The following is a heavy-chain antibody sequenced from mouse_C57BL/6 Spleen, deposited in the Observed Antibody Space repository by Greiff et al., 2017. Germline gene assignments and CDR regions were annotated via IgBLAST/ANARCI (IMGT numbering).Heavy chain of an antibody. CDR2: INPSSGYT. Sequence: VQLQQSGAELAKPGASVKLSCKASGYTFTSYWMHWVKQRPGQGLEWIGYINPSSGYTKYNQKFKDKATLTADKSSSTAYMHLSSLTFEDSAVYYCARDSSGPSWFAYWGQGTLVTVSA. J-gene: IGHJ3*01. CDR1: GYTFTSYW. V-gene: IGHV1-7*01. D-gene: IGHD3-2*02. CDR3: ARDSSGPSWFAY.